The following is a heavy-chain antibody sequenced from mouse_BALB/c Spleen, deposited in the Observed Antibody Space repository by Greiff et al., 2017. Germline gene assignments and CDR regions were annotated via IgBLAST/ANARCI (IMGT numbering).Heavy chain of an antibody. D-gene: IGHD2-4*01. V-gene: IGHV7-3*02. CDR1: GFTFTDYY. Sequence: EVKVVESGGGLVQPGGSLRLSCATSGFTFTDYYMSWVRQPPGKALEWLGFIRNKANGYTTEYSASVKGRFTISRDNSQSILYLQMNTLRAEDSATYYCARGNYDYDACDYWGQGTTLTVSS. CDR2: IRNKANGYTT. CDR3: ARGNYDYDACDY. J-gene: IGHJ2*01.